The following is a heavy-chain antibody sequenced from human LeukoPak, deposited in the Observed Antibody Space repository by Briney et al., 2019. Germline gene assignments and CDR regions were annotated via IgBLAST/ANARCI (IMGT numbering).Heavy chain of an antibody. CDR1: GFTFSYYG. D-gene: IGHD3-3*01. Sequence: GRSLRLSCAASGFTFSYYGMHWVRQAPGKGLEWVAVISYDGSNKYYADSVKGRFTISRDNSKNTLYPQMNSLRAEDTALYYCAKGHDFWSGYYSPNDYWGQGTLVTVSS. CDR3: AKGHDFWSGYYSPNDY. J-gene: IGHJ4*02. V-gene: IGHV3-30*18. CDR2: ISYDGSNK.